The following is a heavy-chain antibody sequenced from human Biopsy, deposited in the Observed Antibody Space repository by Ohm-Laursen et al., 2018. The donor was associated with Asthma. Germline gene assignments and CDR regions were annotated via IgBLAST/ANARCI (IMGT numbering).Heavy chain of an antibody. CDR1: RFTYE. Sequence: RSLRLSRAALRFTYEMHWVRQAPGKGLEWVAVISYDGSSIYYADSVKGRFTISRDNSKNALSLQMNSLTAEDTAVYYCAREGVAGTHIEDWGQGTLVTVSS. CDR2: ISYDGSSI. CDR3: AREGVAGTHIED. V-gene: IGHV3-30-3*01. D-gene: IGHD6-19*01. J-gene: IGHJ4*02.